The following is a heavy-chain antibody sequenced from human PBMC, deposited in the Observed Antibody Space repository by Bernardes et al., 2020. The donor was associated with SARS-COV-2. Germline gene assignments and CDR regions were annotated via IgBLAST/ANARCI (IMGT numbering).Heavy chain of an antibody. CDR3: AKGPDNWNYPRFDQ. Sequence: ASVKVSCKASGDTFTPYSIHWVRQAPGPRLEWMAWINPKSGDTNYAQHFQARVTVTGDSSITTTYLELTSLSSDDTAVYYCAKGPDNWNYPRFDQWGQGTLVTVSS. CDR2: INPKSGDT. D-gene: IGHD1-7*01. J-gene: IGHJ4*02. V-gene: IGHV1-2*02. CDR1: GDTFTPYS.